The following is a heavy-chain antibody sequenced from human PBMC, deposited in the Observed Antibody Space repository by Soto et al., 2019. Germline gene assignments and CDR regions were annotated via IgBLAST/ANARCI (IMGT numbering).Heavy chain of an antibody. CDR1: GGSISNDNYY. CDR2: SYYSRST. D-gene: IGHD4-17*01. V-gene: IGHV4-31*03. Sequence: QVQLRESGPGLVKPSQTLSLTCTVSGGSISNDNYYWTWIRQHPGKGLEWIGYSYYSRSTYYKPSLKSRFSISVDTSKNQFSLKLSSVTAADTAVYYCVATTVTTISLDYWGQGTLVTVSS. CDR3: VATTVTTISLDY. J-gene: IGHJ4*02.